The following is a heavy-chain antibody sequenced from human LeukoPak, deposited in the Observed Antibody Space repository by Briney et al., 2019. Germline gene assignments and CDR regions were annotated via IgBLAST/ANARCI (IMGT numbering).Heavy chain of an antibody. CDR1: GFTFSSYG. Sequence: GGSLRLSCAASGFTFSSYGMSWVRQAPGKGLEWVSSISDDGRSTYYADSVKGRFTISKDNSKNTMYLQMNNLRAEDTAIYYCAKRVPYTSSSVYFDCWGQGTLVTVSS. J-gene: IGHJ4*02. CDR3: AKRVPYTSSSVYFDC. CDR2: ISDDGRST. D-gene: IGHD6-6*01. V-gene: IGHV3-23*01.